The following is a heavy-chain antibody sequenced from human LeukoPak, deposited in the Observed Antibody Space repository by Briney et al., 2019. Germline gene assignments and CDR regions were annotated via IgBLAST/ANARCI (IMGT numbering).Heavy chain of an antibody. J-gene: IGHJ6*03. CDR1: GYTFTGYY. CDR2: INTNTGNP. CDR3: ARGRRTGPDHYYYYYMDV. D-gene: IGHD3/OR15-3a*01. Sequence: ASVKVSCKASGYTFTGYYMHWVRQAPGQGLEWMGWINTNTGNPTYAQGFTGRFVFSLDTSVSTAYLQISSLKAEDTAVYYCARGRRTGPDHYYYYYMDVWGKGTTVTVSS. V-gene: IGHV7-4-1*02.